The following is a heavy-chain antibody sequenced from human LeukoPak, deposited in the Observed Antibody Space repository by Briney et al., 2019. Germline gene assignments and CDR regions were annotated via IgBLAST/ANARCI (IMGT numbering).Heavy chain of an antibody. D-gene: IGHD5/OR15-5a*01. J-gene: IGHJ5*02. Sequence: PSETLSLTCAVYGGSFSGYYWSWIRQPPGKGLEWIGEINHSGSTNYNPSLKSRVTMSVDTSKNQFYLKLSSVTAADTAVYYCARGRTVYAMEFWFDPWGQGTLVTVSS. V-gene: IGHV4-34*01. CDR2: INHSGST. CDR3: ARGRTVYAMEFWFDP. CDR1: GGSFSGYY.